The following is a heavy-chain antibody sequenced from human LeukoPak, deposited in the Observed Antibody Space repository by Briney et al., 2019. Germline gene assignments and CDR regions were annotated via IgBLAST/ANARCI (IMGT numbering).Heavy chain of an antibody. Sequence: GGSLRLSCAASVFTFDDYAMHWVRQAPGKGLEWVSGISWNSGSIGYADSVKGRFTISRDNAKNSLYLQMNSLRAEDTALYYCAKDIRWLVRGYFDYWGQGTLVTVSS. D-gene: IGHD6-19*01. CDR1: VFTFDDYA. CDR3: AKDIRWLVRGYFDY. CDR2: ISWNSGSI. J-gene: IGHJ4*02. V-gene: IGHV3-9*01.